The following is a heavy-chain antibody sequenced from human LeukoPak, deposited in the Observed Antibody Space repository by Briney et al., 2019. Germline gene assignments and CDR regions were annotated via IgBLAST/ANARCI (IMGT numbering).Heavy chain of an antibody. J-gene: IGHJ1*01. V-gene: IGHV3-15*01. CDR3: TTTGGSTGWYNEYFQH. CDR1: GFIFSTAW. D-gene: IGHD6-19*01. CDR2: IKSKTDGGAI. Sequence: PGGSLRLSCTASGFIFSTAWMTWVRQAPGKGLEWVGRIKSKTDGGAIEYAAPVKGRFTISRDDSKNTLYLQMSGLRTEDTALYYCTTTGGSTGWYNEYFQHWGQGTLVTVSS.